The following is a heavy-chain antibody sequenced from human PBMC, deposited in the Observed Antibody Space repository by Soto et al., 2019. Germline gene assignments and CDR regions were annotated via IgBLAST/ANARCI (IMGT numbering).Heavy chain of an antibody. D-gene: IGHD3-22*01. CDR1: GFTFSNAW. Sequence: EVQLVESGGGLVKPGGSLRLSCAASGFTFSNAWMNWVRQAPGRGLEWVGRIKSKTDGGTTDYAAPVKGRFTISRDDSKNTLYLQMNSLKTEDTAVYYCTTDSYDSIGYSPHYYYYYGMDVWGQGTTVTVSS. CDR2: IKSKTDGGTT. J-gene: IGHJ6*02. V-gene: IGHV3-15*07. CDR3: TTDSYDSIGYSPHYYYYYGMDV.